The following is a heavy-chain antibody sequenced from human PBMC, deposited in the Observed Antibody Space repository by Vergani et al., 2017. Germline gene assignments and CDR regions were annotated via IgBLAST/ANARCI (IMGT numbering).Heavy chain of an antibody. CDR3: AKDGGSQGYYFDY. V-gene: IGHV3-23*01. D-gene: IGHD4-23*01. Sequence: EVQLLESGGGLVQPGGSLRLSCAASGLTFSSYAMSWVRQAPGKGLEWVSGISGSGGSTYYADSVKGRFTISRDKSKNTLYLKMNSLRAEDTAVYFWAKDGGSQGYYFDYWGQGTLVTVSA. J-gene: IGHJ4*02. CDR2: ISGSGGST. CDR1: GLTFSSYA.